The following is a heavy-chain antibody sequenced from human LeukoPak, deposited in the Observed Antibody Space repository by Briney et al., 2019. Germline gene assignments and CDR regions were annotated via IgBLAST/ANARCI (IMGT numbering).Heavy chain of an antibody. Sequence: GGSLRLSCAASGFTFSSYAMHWVRQAPGKGLEWVAVISYDGSNKYYADSVKGRFTISRDNSKNTLYLQMNSLRAEDTAVYYCARDPPSRGTRYFDYWGQGTLVTVSS. CDR3: ARDPPSRGTRYFDY. CDR1: GFTFSSYA. CDR2: ISYDGSNK. V-gene: IGHV3-30*04. J-gene: IGHJ4*02. D-gene: IGHD3-16*01.